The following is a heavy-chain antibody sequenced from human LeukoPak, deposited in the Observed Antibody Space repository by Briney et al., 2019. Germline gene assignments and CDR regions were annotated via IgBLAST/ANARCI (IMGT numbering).Heavy chain of an antibody. V-gene: IGHV1-18*01. CDR2: ISAYNGNT. CDR1: GYTFTSYG. J-gene: IGHJ4*02. D-gene: IGHD1-1*01. Sequence: ASVKVSCKASGYTFTSYGISWVRQAPGQGLEWMGWISAYNGNTNYAQKLQGRVTMTTDTSTSTAYMELRSLRSDDTAVYYCARRKGSAGSNGIDYWGQGTLVTVSS. CDR3: ARRKGSAGSNGIDY.